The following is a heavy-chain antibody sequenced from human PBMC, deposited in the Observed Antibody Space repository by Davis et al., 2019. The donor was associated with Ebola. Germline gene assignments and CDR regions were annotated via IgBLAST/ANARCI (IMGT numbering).Heavy chain of an antibody. CDR3: ARDSVDSSGWYY. CDR1: GGSFSGYY. Sequence: MPSETLSLTCAVYGGSFSGYYWSWIRQPPGKGLEWIGEINHSGSTNYNPSLKSRVTISVDTSKNQFSLKLSSVTAADTAVYYCARDSVDSSGWYYWGQGTLVTVSS. CDR2: INHSGST. J-gene: IGHJ4*02. V-gene: IGHV4-34*01. D-gene: IGHD6-19*01.